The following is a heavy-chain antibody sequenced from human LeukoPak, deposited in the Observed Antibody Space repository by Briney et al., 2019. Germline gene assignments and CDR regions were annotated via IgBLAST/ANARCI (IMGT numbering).Heavy chain of an antibody. Sequence: GGSLRLSCAASGFTFSNAWMSWVRQAPGKGLEWVGRIKSKTDGGTTDYAAPVKGRFTISRDDSKHKLYLQINSLKTEDTAVYYCTQYTCGFFQYWGQGTLVTVSS. CDR1: GFTFSNAW. CDR2: IKSKTDGGTT. CDR3: TQYTCGFFQY. V-gene: IGHV3-15*01. J-gene: IGHJ4*02. D-gene: IGHD5-18*01.